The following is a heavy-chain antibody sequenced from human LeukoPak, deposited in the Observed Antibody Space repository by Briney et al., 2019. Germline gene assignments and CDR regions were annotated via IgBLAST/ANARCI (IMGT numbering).Heavy chain of an antibody. Sequence: ASVKVSCKASGYTFTSYGISWVRQAPGQGLEWMGWISAYNGNTNYAQKLQGRVTMTRDTSTSTVYMELSSLRSEDTAVYYCARDYRYSGSYHKSSFDYWGQGTLVTVSS. CDR1: GYTFTSYG. CDR2: ISAYNGNT. V-gene: IGHV1-18*01. D-gene: IGHD1-26*01. J-gene: IGHJ4*02. CDR3: ARDYRYSGSYHKSSFDY.